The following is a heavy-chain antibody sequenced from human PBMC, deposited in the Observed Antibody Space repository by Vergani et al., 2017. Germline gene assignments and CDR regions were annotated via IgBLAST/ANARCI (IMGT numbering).Heavy chain of an antibody. Sequence: EVQLVESGGGLVKPGRSLRLSCAASGFTFSSYSMNWVRQAPGKGLEWVSSISSSSSYIYYADSVKGRFTISRDNAKNSLYLQMNSLRAEDTAVYYCARDRSRTTGMDVWGQGTTVTVSS. CDR3: ARDRSRTTGMDV. CDR1: GFTFSSYS. J-gene: IGHJ6*02. V-gene: IGHV3-21*01. CDR2: ISSSSSYI. D-gene: IGHD2/OR15-2a*01.